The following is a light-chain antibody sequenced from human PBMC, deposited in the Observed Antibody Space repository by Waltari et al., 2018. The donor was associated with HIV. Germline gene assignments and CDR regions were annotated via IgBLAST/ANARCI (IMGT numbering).Light chain of an antibody. CDR2: DAS. CDR3: HQRSTWPRT. J-gene: IGKJ1*01. Sequence: ETVLTQSPATLSLSPGERATLSCRASQSVSNYLAWYQQKSGQAPRLLIYDASNRATGIPARFSASGSGTDFTLTISSLQPEDFAFYYCHQRSTWPRTFGQGTKVEIK. CDR1: QSVSNY. V-gene: IGKV3-11*01.